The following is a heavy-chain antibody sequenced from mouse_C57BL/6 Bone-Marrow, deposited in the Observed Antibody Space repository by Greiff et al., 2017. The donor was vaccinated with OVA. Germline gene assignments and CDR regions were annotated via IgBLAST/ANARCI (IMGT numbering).Heavy chain of an antibody. Sequence: VQLVESGPGLVQPSQSLSITCTVSGFSLTSYGVHWVRQSPGKGLEWLGVIWRGGSTDYNAAFMSRLSITKDNSKSQVFFKMNSLQADDTAIYYCATIYYGNLYYAMDYWGQGTSVTVSS. D-gene: IGHD2-1*01. CDR2: IWRGGST. J-gene: IGHJ4*01. CDR1: GFSLTSYG. CDR3: ATIYYGNLYYAMDY. V-gene: IGHV2-5*01.